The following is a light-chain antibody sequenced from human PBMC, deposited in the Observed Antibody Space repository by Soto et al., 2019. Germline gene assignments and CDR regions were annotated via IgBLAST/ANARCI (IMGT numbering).Light chain of an antibody. CDR3: QQYTARPPWT. Sequence: EIVMTQSPVTLSVSPGERATLSYRASHHVATNLAWYQQKPGQPPRLLIYGASTRATGVSARFSGSGSGAEFTLTISSLQSDDFAVYYCQQYTARPPWTFGQGTRV. V-gene: IGKV3-15*01. CDR2: GAS. J-gene: IGKJ1*01. CDR1: HHVATN.